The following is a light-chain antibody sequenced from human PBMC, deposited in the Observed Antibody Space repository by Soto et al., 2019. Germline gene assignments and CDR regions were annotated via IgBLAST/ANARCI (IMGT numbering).Light chain of an antibody. CDR2: DAS. V-gene: IGKV3-11*01. J-gene: IGKJ5*01. Sequence: NVLTLSGGSLFLSPGERATLSCRASQTVSNYLAWYQQKPGQAPRLLIYDASIRATGIPARFSGSGSGTDFTLTISSLEPEDFAVYYCQHRGNWPPITFGQGTRQEI. CDR3: QHRGNWPPIT. CDR1: QTVSNY.